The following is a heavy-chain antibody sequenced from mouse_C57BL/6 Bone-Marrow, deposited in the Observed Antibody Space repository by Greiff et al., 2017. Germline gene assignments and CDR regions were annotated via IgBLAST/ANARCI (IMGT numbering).Heavy chain of an antibody. CDR1: GYTFTSYW. Sequence: QVQLQQPGAELVKPGASVKLSCKASGYTFTSYWMHWVKQRPGQGLEWIGMIHPNSGSTNYNEKFKSKATLTVDKSSSTAYMQLSSLTSEDSAVYYCAGMLDYYGSLHFDYWGQGTTLTVSS. CDR3: AGMLDYYGSLHFDY. D-gene: IGHD1-1*01. CDR2: IHPNSGST. V-gene: IGHV1-64*01. J-gene: IGHJ2*01.